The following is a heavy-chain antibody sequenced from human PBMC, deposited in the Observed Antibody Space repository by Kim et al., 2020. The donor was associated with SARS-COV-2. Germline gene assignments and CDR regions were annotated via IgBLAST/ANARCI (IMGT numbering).Heavy chain of an antibody. V-gene: IGHV1-69*04. Sequence: SVKVSCKASGGTFSSYAISWVRQAPGQGLEWMGRIISILGIANYAQKFQGRVTITADKSTRTAYMELSSLRSEDTAVYYCASWPLDSSVWAFDIWGQGTMVTVSS. CDR2: IISILGIA. D-gene: IGHD3-22*01. CDR3: ASWPLDSSVWAFDI. CDR1: GGTFSSYA. J-gene: IGHJ3*02.